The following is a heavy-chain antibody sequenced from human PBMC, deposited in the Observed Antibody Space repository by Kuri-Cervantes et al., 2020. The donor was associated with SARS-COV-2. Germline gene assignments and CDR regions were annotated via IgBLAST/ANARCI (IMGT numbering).Heavy chain of an antibody. D-gene: IGHD2-21*01. CDR3: TSGRIADRLGAFDI. CDR1: GFTFYNAW. CDR2: IKSKPDGGAT. J-gene: IGHJ3*02. V-gene: IGHV3-15*01. Sequence: GESLKISCAASGFTFYNAWMSWVRQAPGKGLEWVGRIKSKPDGGATGYAAPVKGRFTFSRDDSKNTLYLQMNSLKTEDTAVYYCTSGRIADRLGAFDIWGQGTMVTVSS.